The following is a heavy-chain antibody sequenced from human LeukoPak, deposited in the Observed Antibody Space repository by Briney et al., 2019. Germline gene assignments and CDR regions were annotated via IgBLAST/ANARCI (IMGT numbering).Heavy chain of an antibody. J-gene: IGHJ4*02. V-gene: IGHV4-4*09. D-gene: IGHD1-1*01. CDR2: IYISGTT. Sequence: SETLSLTCTVSGDSITSYYWSWIGQPPGKGLEWIGYIYISGTTTYNPSLESRVTISVDTSKNQFSLKLSSVTAADTAVYYCARYPYNWNDPYYFDYWGQGTLVTVSS. CDR1: GDSITSYY. CDR3: ARYPYNWNDPYYFDY.